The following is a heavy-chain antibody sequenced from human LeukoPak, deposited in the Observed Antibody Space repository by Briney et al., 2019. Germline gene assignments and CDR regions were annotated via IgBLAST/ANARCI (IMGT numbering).Heavy chain of an antibody. CDR3: ARASPIRAGDY. V-gene: IGHV1-2*06. CDR1: GYTFTVYY. Sequence: ASVTVSCTASGYTFTVYYIHWVRQAPGQGLEWMGRITPSSSDTKFAQKFQGRVTMTRDTSISTAYMELSRLRSDDTAVYYCARASPIRAGDYWGQGTLVTVSS. CDR2: ITPSSSDT. D-gene: IGHD2-2*02. J-gene: IGHJ4*02.